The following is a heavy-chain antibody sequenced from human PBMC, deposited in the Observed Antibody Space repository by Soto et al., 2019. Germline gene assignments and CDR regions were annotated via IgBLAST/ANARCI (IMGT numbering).Heavy chain of an antibody. J-gene: IGHJ6*02. CDR3: ARRQMATIFGMDV. Sequence: PSETLSLTCTVSGGSISSYYWSWIRQPPGKGLEWIGYIYYSGSTNYNPSLKSRVTISVDTSKNQFSLKLCSVTAADTAVYYCARRQMATIFGMDVWGQGTTVTVPS. V-gene: IGHV4-59*01. D-gene: IGHD5-12*01. CDR1: GGSISSYY. CDR2: IYYSGST.